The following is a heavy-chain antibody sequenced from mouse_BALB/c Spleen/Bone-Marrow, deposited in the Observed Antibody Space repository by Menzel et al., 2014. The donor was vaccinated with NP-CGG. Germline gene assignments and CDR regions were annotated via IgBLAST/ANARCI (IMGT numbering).Heavy chain of an antibody. D-gene: IGHD2-1*01. CDR2: IYPGDGDT. CDR3: ARSGKGAMDY. CDR1: GYVFSTYW. Sequence: QVQLQQSGAELVRPGSSVKISCKASGYVFSTYWMNWVKPRPGQGLERIRQIYPGDGDTNYNGKFKDKVILTADKSSSTAYMQLSSLTSEDSAVYFCARSGKGAMDYWGQGTSVTVSS. J-gene: IGHJ4*01. V-gene: IGHV1-80*01.